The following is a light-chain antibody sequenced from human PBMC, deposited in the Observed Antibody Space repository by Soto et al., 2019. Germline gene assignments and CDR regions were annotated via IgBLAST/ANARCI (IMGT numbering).Light chain of an antibody. CDR1: SSDVGGYNY. CDR2: DVT. V-gene: IGLV2-11*01. CDR3: CSYGGSSWV. J-gene: IGLJ3*02. Sequence: QSALTQPRSVSGSPGQSVTISCTGTSSDVGGYNYVSWYQQHPGKAPHLMIYDVTRRPSGVPVRFSGSKSGNTASLTISGLQTEDEADYYCCSYGGSSWVFGGGTKLTV.